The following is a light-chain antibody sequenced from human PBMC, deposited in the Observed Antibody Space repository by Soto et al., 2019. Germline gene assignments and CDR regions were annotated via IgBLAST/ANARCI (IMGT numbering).Light chain of an antibody. V-gene: IGKV3-11*01. CDR3: QQRYNWPLT. CDR1: QSFSTY. CDR2: GAS. Sequence: EIVLTQPPATLSLSPGERATLSCRASQSFSTYLAWYQQKPGQAPRLLIYGASSRATGIPARFSGSGSGTDFTLTISSLEPEDFAVYYCQQRYNWPLTFGQGTKVDIK. J-gene: IGKJ1*01.